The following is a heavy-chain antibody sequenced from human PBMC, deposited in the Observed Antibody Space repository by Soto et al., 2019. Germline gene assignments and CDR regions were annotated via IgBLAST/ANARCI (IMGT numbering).Heavy chain of an antibody. J-gene: IGHJ4*02. Sequence: ESGGGLVPPGRSLRLSCAASGFIFDASAMHWVRQAPGKGLEWVSGISWNNGNLAYADSVKGRFTISRDNAKNSLYLQVTSLRVEDSALYSGANGGYYDMLTGPMDSWGQGTLVTVSS. V-gene: IGHV3-9*01. D-gene: IGHD3-9*01. CDR3: ANGGYYDMLTGPMDS. CDR2: ISWNNGNL. CDR1: GFIFDASA.